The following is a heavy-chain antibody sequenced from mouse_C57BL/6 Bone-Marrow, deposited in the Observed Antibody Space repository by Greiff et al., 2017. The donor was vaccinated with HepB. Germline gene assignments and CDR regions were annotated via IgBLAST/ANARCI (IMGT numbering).Heavy chain of an antibody. D-gene: IGHD2-4*01. Sequence: QVQLKESGPGLVQPSQSLSITCTVSGFSLTSYGVHWVRQSPGKGLEWLGVIWSGGSTDNNAAFISRLSISKDNSKSQVFFKINSLQADDTAKYYCARNEMITRRYAMDYWGQGTSVTVSS. V-gene: IGHV2-2*01. CDR1: GFSLTSYG. CDR2: IWSGGST. J-gene: IGHJ4*01. CDR3: ARNEMITRRYAMDY.